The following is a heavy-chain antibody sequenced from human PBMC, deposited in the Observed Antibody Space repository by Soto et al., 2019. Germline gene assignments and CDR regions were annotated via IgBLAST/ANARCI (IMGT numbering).Heavy chain of an antibody. Sequence: SETLSLTCTVSGGSISSSSYYWGWIRQPPGKGLEWIGSIYYSGSTYYNPSLKGRVTISVDTSKNQFSLKLSSVTAADTAVYYSAMQKGYCSSTSCWRFDPWGQGTLVTVSS. CDR1: GGSISSSSYY. CDR2: IYYSGST. J-gene: IGHJ5*02. V-gene: IGHV4-39*01. CDR3: AMQKGYCSSTSCWRFDP. D-gene: IGHD2-2*01.